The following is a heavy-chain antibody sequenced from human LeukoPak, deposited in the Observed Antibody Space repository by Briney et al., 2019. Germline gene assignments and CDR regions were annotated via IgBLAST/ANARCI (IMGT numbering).Heavy chain of an antibody. J-gene: IGHJ4*02. CDR2: IMPMFGKA. Sequence: SVKVSCKASGGTFSSYAISWVRQAPGQGLEWMGGIMPMFGKANYAQKFQGRVTTTADKATSTAYMELSSLRFEDTAVYYCAGGRTDIVVVPATLRNYYFDYWGQGTLVTVSS. CDR1: GGTFSSYA. V-gene: IGHV1-69*06. D-gene: IGHD2-2*01. CDR3: AGGRTDIVVVPATLRNYYFDY.